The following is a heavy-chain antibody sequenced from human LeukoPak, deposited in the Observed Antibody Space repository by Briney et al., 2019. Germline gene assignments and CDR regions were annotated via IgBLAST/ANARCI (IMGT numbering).Heavy chain of an antibody. CDR1: GGSISSGDYY. CDR2: IYHNGST. CDR3: ARGSGSSRSYYFDY. J-gene: IGHJ4*02. D-gene: IGHD3-10*01. V-gene: IGHV4-30-2*01. Sequence: SETLSLTCTVSGGSISSGDYYWSWIRQPPGKGLEWIGYIYHNGSTYYNPSLKSRVTISVHRSKNQFSLKLTSVTAADTAVYYCARGSGSSRSYYFDYWGQGTLVTVSS.